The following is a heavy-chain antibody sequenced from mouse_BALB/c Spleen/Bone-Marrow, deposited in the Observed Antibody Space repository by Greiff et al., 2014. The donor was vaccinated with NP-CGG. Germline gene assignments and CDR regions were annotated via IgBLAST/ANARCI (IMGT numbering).Heavy chain of an antibody. D-gene: IGHD2-3*01. CDR1: GFTFTDYY. Sequence: EVNVVESGGGLVQPGGSLRLSCAPSGFTFTDYYMSWVRQPPGKALEWLGFIRNKANGYTTEYSASVKGRFTISRDNSQSILYLQMNTLRAEDSATYYCTRDRGLLRFDYWGQGTTLTVSS. CDR2: IRNKANGYTT. CDR3: TRDRGLLRFDY. J-gene: IGHJ2*01. V-gene: IGHV7-3*02.